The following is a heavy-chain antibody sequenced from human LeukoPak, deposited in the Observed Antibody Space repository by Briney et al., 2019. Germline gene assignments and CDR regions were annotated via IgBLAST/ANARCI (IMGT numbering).Heavy chain of an antibody. CDR3: ARGPRGGWSGHTGLWTS. CDR2: VFYSGST. V-gene: IGHV4-39*07. CDR1: GGSISTNAYY. Sequence: SETLSLTCTVSGGSISTNAYYWAWIRQPPGKGLEWIGSVFYSGSTYSNPSLESRLTISVDTSKNHFSLKLSSVTAADTAVYYCARGPRGGWSGHTGLWTSWGQGTLVTVSS. J-gene: IGHJ5*02. D-gene: IGHD3-3*01.